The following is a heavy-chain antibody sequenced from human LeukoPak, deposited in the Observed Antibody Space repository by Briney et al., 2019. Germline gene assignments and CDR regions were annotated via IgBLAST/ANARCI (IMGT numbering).Heavy chain of an antibody. J-gene: IGHJ3*02. Sequence: GGSLRLSCAASGFTVSSNYMTWVRQAPGKGLEWVSLIYSGGSTYYADSVKGRFTISRDNSKNTLYLQMNSLRAEDTAVYYCARGPIVGAKGEAFDIWGQGTMVTVSS. CDR2: IYSGGST. D-gene: IGHD1-26*01. CDR3: ARGPIVGAKGEAFDI. V-gene: IGHV3-53*01. CDR1: GFTVSSNY.